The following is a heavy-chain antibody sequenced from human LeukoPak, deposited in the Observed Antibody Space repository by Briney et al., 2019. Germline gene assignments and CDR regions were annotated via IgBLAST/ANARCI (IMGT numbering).Heavy chain of an antibody. Sequence: SETLSLTCTVSGGSISSYYWSWIRQPPGKGLEWIGYIYYSGSTNYNPSLKSRVTISVDTSKNQFSLKLSSVTAADTAVYYCARGRGAFDVWGQGTMVTVSS. CDR2: IYYSGST. CDR3: ARGRGAFDV. J-gene: IGHJ3*01. V-gene: IGHV4-59*01. CDR1: GGSISSYY.